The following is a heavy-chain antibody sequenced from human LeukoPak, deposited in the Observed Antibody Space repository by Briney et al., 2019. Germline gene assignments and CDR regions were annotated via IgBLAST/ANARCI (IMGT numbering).Heavy chain of an antibody. CDR2: ISGSSYHI. CDR1: GFTFSTCS. CDR3: ASGTIVGARGADN. D-gene: IGHD1-26*01. V-gene: IGHV3-21*01. Sequence: GGSLRLSCAASGFTFSTCSMKWVRQAPGKALEWVSSISGSSYHIYYADSVKGRFTISRDNANNLLYLQMNSLRAEDPAVYYCASGTIVGARGADNWGQGTLVTVSS. J-gene: IGHJ4*02.